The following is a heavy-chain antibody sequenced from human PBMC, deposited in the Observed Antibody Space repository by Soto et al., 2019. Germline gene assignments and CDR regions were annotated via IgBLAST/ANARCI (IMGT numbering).Heavy chain of an antibody. V-gene: IGHV3-9*01. J-gene: IGHJ5*02. CDR3: AKDSGYFDWLFNWFDP. CDR2: ISWNSGSI. CDR1: GFTFDDYA. D-gene: IGHD3-9*01. Sequence: GGSLRLSCAASGFTFDDYAMHWVRQAPGKGLEWVSGISWNSGSIGYADSVKGRFTISRDNAKNSLYLQMNSLRAEDTALYYCAKDSGYFDWLFNWFDPWGQGTLVTVSS.